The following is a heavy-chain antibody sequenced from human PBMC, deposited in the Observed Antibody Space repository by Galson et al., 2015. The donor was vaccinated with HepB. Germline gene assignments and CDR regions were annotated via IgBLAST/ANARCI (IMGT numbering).Heavy chain of an antibody. J-gene: IGHJ6*02. CDR2: INPNSGDT. D-gene: IGHD5/OR15-5a*01. Sequence: SVKVSCKASGYTFTGFYLHWVRQAPGQGLEWMGWINPNSGDTNYAQKFKGWVTMTRDTSISTAYMELSRLKSDDTAVYYRARLFRSTRSGLDVWGQGTTVTVSS. CDR3: ARLFRSTRSGLDV. CDR1: GYTFTGFY. V-gene: IGHV1-2*04.